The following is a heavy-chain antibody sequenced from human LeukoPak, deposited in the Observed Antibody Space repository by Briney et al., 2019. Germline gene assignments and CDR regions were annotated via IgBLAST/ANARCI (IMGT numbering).Heavy chain of an antibody. J-gene: IGHJ4*02. D-gene: IGHD6-19*01. CDR1: GGSFSGYY. CDR2: INHSGST. Sequence: SETLSLTCAVYGGSFSGYYWSWIRQPPGKGLEWIGEINHSGSTNYNPSLKSRVTISVDTSKNQFSLKLSSVTAADTAVYYCARSGYSSGWPLASWGREPRVPV. CDR3: ARSGYSSGWPLAS. V-gene: IGHV4-34*01.